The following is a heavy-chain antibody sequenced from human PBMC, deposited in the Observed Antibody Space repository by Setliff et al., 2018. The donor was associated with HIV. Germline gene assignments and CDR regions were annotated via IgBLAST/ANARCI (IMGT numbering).Heavy chain of an antibody. D-gene: IGHD6-25*01. CDR3: ARWVDDNSEGSYYHYMDV. CDR1: GYTFSDYG. V-gene: IGHV1-18*01. Sequence: ASVKVSCKTSGYTFSDYGMSWVRQAPGQGLEWMGLISGYNGWTKYPQKFQGRVTMTTDTSTSTVYMELTSQTSDDTAVYYCARWVDDNSEGSYYHYMDVWGNGASVIVS. J-gene: IGHJ6*03. CDR2: ISGYNGWT.